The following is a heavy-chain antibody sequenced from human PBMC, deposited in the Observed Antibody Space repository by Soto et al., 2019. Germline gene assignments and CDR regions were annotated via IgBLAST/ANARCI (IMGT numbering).Heavy chain of an antibody. Sequence: GGSLRLSCAASGFTFSSYGMHWVRQAPGKGLEWVAVISYDGSNKYYADSVKGRFTISRDNSKNTLYLQMNSLRAEDTAVYYCAKVNSSWYADGMDVWGQGTTVTVSS. CDR3: AKVNSSWYADGMDV. CDR1: GFTFSSYG. CDR2: ISYDGSNK. J-gene: IGHJ6*02. D-gene: IGHD6-13*01. V-gene: IGHV3-30*18.